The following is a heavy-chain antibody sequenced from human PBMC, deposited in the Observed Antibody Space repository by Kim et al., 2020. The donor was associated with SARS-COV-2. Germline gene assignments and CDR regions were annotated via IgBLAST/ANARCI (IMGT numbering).Heavy chain of an antibody. CDR3: ASGSY. Sequence: STTSSIIYYADSVKGRFTISRDKAKNSLYLQMNSLRDEDTAVYYCASGSYWGQGTLVTVSS. CDR2: STTSSII. V-gene: IGHV3-48*02. D-gene: IGHD1-26*01. J-gene: IGHJ4*02.